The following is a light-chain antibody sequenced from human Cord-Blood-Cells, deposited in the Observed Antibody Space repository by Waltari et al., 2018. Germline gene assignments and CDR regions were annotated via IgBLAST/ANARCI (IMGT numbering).Light chain of an antibody. V-gene: IGLV2-14*01. Sequence: QSALTQPASLSGSPGQSLTISCTGTTSDVGGYTSVSWYQQHPGKAPKLMIYEVSNRPSGVSNRFSGSKSGNTASLTISGLQAEDEADYYCSSYTSSSTLVFGTGTKVTVL. CDR1: TSDVGGYTS. CDR2: EVS. J-gene: IGLJ1*01. CDR3: SSYTSSSTLV.